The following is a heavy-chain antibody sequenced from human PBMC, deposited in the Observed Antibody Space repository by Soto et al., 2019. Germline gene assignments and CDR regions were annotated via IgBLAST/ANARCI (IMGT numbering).Heavy chain of an antibody. D-gene: IGHD3-9*01. Sequence: SETLSLTCTVSGGSISSSSYYWGWIRQPPGKGLEWIGSIYYSGSTYYNPSLKSRVTISVDTSKNQFSLKLSSVTAADTAVYYCARHPRFGILTGYYSFSSIPDYWGQGTLVTVSS. CDR3: ARHPRFGILTGYYSFSSIPDY. J-gene: IGHJ4*02. V-gene: IGHV4-39*01. CDR2: IYYSGST. CDR1: GGSISSSSYY.